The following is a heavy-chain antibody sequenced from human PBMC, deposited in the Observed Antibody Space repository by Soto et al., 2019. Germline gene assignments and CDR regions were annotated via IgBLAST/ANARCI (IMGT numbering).Heavy chain of an antibody. V-gene: IGHV3-33*01. D-gene: IGHD2-15*01. J-gene: IGHJ5*02. CDR2: IWYDGSNK. CDR1: GFTFSSYG. CDR3: ARDRGSYWFVP. Sequence: QVQLVESGGGVVQPGRSLRLSCAASGFTFSSYGMHWVRQAPGKGLEWVAVIWYDGSNKYYADSVKGRFTISRDNSKNTLYLQMNSLRAEDTAVYYCARDRGSYWFVPWGQGTLVTVSS.